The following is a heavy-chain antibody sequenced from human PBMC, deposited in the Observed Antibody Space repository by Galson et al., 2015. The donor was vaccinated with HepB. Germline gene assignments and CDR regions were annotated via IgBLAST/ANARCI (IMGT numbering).Heavy chain of an antibody. CDR1: GFTFSSYA. Sequence: SLRLSCAASGFTFSSYAMHWVRQAPGKGLEWVAVISYDGSNRYYADSVKGRFTISRDNSKNTLYLQMNSLRAEDTAVYYCARDIDDFWSGYPAFDYWGQGTLVTVSS. D-gene: IGHD3-3*01. J-gene: IGHJ4*02. CDR3: ARDIDDFWSGYPAFDY. CDR2: ISYDGSNR. V-gene: IGHV3-30-3*01.